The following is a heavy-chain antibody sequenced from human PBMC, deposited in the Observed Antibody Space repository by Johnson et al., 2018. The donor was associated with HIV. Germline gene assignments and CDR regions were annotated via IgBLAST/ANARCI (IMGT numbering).Heavy chain of an antibody. D-gene: IGHD2-21*01. J-gene: IGHJ3*01. Sequence: VRLVETGGGLIQPGGSLRLSCAASGFTVSNNYMSWVRQAPGKWLEWVSILHSDGSTFNTDSVKGRFTISRDNSKNTLYLQMNSLRAEDTAVYYCARVLSWWSGAFDLWGQGTMVTVSS. CDR1: GFTVSNNY. CDR2: LHSDGST. CDR3: ARVLSWWSGAFDL. V-gene: IGHV3-53*02.